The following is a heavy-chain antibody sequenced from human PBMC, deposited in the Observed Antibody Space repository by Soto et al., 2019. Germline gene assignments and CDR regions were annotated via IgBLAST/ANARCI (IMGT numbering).Heavy chain of an antibody. CDR2: ISPGSRYP. V-gene: IGHV3-11*06. CDR3: VSGGGGGLFDT. CDR1: GFTFGDSY. Sequence: XGSLRLCCAGSGFTFGDSYMSWIRQAPGKGLEWLSYISPGSRYPAYADSVKGRFTISRDNAKRSLYLQMMSLTAEDTAIYYCVSGGGGGLFDTWGQGTMVTVSS. J-gene: IGHJ5*02. D-gene: IGHD2-15*01.